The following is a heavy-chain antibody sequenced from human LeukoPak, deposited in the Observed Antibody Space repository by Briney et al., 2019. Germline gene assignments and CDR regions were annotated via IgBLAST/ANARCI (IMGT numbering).Heavy chain of an antibody. V-gene: IGHV3-49*03. CDR3: TRVYGTLGDY. CDR2: IRSKAYGGTT. J-gene: IGHJ4*02. CDR1: GFTLSDYY. Sequence: GGSLRLSCATSGFTLSDYYMSWFRQAPGKGLEWGGFIRSKAYGGTTEYAASVKGRFTISRDDSKSIAYLQMNSLKTEDTAVYYCTRVYGTLGDYWGQGTLVTVSS. D-gene: IGHD2-8*01.